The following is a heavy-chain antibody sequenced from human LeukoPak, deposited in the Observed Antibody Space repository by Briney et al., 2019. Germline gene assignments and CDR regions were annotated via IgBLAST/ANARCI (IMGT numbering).Heavy chain of an antibody. J-gene: IGHJ4*02. V-gene: IGHV1-69*13. D-gene: IGHD3-3*01. CDR3: ARARIPFAVVIPWDY. CDR2: IIPLLGTA. CDR1: GGTFRNYA. Sequence: SVHVSCKDSGGTFRNYAISWVRQAPGQGLEWMGGIIPLLGTANYAQRFQGRVTITADDSTSTAYMALSSLRSEDTAIYYCARARIPFAVVIPWDYWGQGTLVTVSS.